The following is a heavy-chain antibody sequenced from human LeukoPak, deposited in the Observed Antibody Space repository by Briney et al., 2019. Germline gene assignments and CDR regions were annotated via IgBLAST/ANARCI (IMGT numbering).Heavy chain of an antibody. Sequence: GGSLRLSCAASGFTFSSCAMSWVRQAPGKGLEWVSSISGRSVFISYTDSVKGRFTISRDNARNSLFLELSSLRPEDTAVYYCTRDQSVRYAFDIWGQGSLVTVSS. V-gene: IGHV3-21*01. CDR1: GFTFSSCA. J-gene: IGHJ3*02. D-gene: IGHD3-10*01. CDR3: TRDQSVRYAFDI. CDR2: ISGRSVFI.